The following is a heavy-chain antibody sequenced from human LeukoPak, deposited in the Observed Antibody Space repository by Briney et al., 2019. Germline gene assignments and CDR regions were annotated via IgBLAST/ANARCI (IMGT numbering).Heavy chain of an antibody. V-gene: IGHV4-34*01. CDR3: ARERRPPLFDYYDYGMDG. CDR1: GGSFSGHY. Sequence: PSEALSLTCAVYGGSFSGHYWSWIRQPPGKGLEWIGEINHSGSTNYNPSLKSRVTISVDTSKNQFSLKLSSVTAADTAVYYCARERRPPLFDYYDYGMDGWGQGTTVTVSS. CDR2: INHSGST. J-gene: IGHJ6*02.